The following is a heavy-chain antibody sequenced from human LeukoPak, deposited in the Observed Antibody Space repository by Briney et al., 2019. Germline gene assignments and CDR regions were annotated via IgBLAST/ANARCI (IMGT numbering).Heavy chain of an antibody. Sequence: PGGSLRLSCAASGFTFGTYSMNWVRQAPGKGLEWVSSISSSSTYIYYADSVKGRFTISRDNGKNSLYLQMNSLRAEDTAVYYCARDYGRSGRIDSSFGYWGQGTLVTVSS. CDR1: GFTFGTYS. V-gene: IGHV3-21*01. J-gene: IGHJ4*02. CDR3: ARDYGRSGRIDSSFGY. D-gene: IGHD6-13*01. CDR2: ISSSSTYI.